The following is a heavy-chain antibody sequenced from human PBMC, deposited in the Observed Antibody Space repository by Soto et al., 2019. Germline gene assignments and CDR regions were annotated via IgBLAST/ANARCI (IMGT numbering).Heavy chain of an antibody. CDR1: GFSLSNAGMG. J-gene: IGHJ5*02. CDR2: IFSSDEK. Sequence: GSGPTLVNPRETLTLTCTVSGFSLSNAGMGVSWIRQPPGKALEWLAHIFSSDEKSYRTSLETRLTVSKDTSKSQVVLTMTNMDPLDTATYXCARAVDRAISDIWFDPWGQGTQVTVSS. D-gene: IGHD5-18*01. CDR3: ARAVDRAISDIWFDP. V-gene: IGHV2-26*01.